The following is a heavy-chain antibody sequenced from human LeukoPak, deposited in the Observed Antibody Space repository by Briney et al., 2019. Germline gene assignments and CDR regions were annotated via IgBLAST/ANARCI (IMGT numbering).Heavy chain of an antibody. Sequence: GGSLRLSCAASGFTFSSYAMHWVRQAPGKGLEWVAVISYDGSNKYYADSVKGRFTISRDNSKNTLYLQMNSLRAEDTAVYYCARNLAGVVPAAIPGYWGQGTLVTVSS. J-gene: IGHJ4*02. V-gene: IGHV3-30-3*01. CDR3: ARNLAGVVPAAIPGY. CDR2: ISYDGSNK. CDR1: GFTFSSYA. D-gene: IGHD2-2*02.